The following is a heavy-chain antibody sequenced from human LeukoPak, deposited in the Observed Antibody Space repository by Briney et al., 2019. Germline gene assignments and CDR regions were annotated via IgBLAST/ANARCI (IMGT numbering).Heavy chain of an antibody. CDR2: IYTSGST. Sequence: SETLSLTCTVSGGSISSYYWSWIRQPPGKGLVWIGYIYTSGSTNYNPSLKSRVTISVDTSKNQFSLKLSSVTAADTAVYYCARTPNLAYCSSTSCYGTTFDPWGQGTLVTVSS. J-gene: IGHJ5*02. V-gene: IGHV4-4*09. D-gene: IGHD2-2*01. CDR1: GGSISSYY. CDR3: ARTPNLAYCSSTSCYGTTFDP.